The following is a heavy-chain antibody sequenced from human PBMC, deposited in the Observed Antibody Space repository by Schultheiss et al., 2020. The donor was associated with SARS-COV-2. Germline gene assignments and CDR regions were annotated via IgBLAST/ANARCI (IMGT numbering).Heavy chain of an antibody. Sequence: SQTLSLTCNISGGSISSYYWSWIRQPAGKGLEWIGRIYTSGSTNYNPSLKSRVTISVDTSKNQFSLKLSSVTAADTAVYYCASDPLICSGGSCYPSHFDYWGQGTLVTVSS. CDR2: IYTSGST. D-gene: IGHD2-15*01. CDR1: GGSISSYY. J-gene: IGHJ4*02. V-gene: IGHV4-4*07. CDR3: ASDPLICSGGSCYPSHFDY.